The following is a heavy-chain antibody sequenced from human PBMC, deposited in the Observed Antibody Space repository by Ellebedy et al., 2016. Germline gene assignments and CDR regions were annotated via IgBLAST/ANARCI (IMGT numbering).Heavy chain of an antibody. CDR3: YYGHYSGF. J-gene: IGHJ4*02. CDR1: GFTFRNFF. CDR2: ISGDGDTT. V-gene: IGHV3-23*01. D-gene: IGHD4-17*01. Sequence: GGSLRLXXAASGFTFRNFFMSWVRQAPGGGLEWFSTISGDGDTTFSADSVKGRFTISRDNSRYTLYLQMDSLTAADTAVYYCYYGHYSGFWGQGTLVTVSS.